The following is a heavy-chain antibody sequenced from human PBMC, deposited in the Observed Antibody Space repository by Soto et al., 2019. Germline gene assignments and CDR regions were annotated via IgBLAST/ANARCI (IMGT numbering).Heavy chain of an antibody. D-gene: IGHD5-18*01. J-gene: IGHJ4*02. V-gene: IGHV1-69*01. CDR2: IIPIFGTA. Sequence: QVQLVQSGAEVKKPGSSVKVSCKASGGTFSSYAISWVRQAPGQGLEWMGGIIPIFGTANYAQKFQGRVKITADESTSTAYMERSSLRSEDTAVYYCATVGDTAMVIDYWGQGTLVTVSS. CDR3: ATVGDTAMVIDY. CDR1: GGTFSSYA.